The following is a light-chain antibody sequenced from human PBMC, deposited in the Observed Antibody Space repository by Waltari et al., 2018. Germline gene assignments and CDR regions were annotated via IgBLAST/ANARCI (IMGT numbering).Light chain of an antibody. CDR2: ENT. Sequence: QSVLTQPPSVSAAPGQRVTISCSGGSSNIGNNYVSWYRQFPGTAPKLLIYENTERPSGIPGRFVGSKSGTLATLDITGLQAGDEADYYCGTWDSSLSGAVFGGGTHLTVL. V-gene: IGLV1-51*02. J-gene: IGLJ7*01. CDR3: GTWDSSLSGAV. CDR1: SSNIGNNY.